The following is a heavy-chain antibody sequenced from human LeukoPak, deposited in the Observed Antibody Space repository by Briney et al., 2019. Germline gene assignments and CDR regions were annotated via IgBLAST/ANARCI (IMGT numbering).Heavy chain of an antibody. CDR3: AKDPNGDYVGAFEV. Sequence: GGSLRLSCAAPGFTFSSYAMNWVRQAPGKGLEWVSGISGSGGSTYYAASVKGRFTISRDNSKNTLYLQMNSLRAEDTAVYYCAKDPNGDYVGAFEVWGQGTMVSVSS. V-gene: IGHV3-23*01. J-gene: IGHJ3*01. CDR2: ISGSGGST. CDR1: GFTFSSYA. D-gene: IGHD4-17*01.